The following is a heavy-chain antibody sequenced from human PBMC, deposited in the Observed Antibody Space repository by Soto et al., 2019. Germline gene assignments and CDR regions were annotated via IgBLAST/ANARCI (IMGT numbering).Heavy chain of an antibody. CDR3: ATRTYYDYVWGSFDY. Sequence: GASVKVSCKVSGYTLTELSLHWGRQPPGKGLEWMGGFDPEDAETIFAQKFQGRVTLTEDTSTDTAYMELSSLGSDDTAVYYCATRTYYDYVWGSFDYWGQGTPVTVSS. CDR1: GYTLTELS. J-gene: IGHJ4*02. CDR2: FDPEDAET. D-gene: IGHD3-16*01. V-gene: IGHV1-24*01.